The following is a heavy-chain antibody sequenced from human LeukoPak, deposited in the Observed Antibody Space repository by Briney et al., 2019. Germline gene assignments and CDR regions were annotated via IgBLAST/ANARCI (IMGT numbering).Heavy chain of an antibody. V-gene: IGHV3-48*03. CDR2: ISSSGSTI. CDR1: GFTFSSYE. CDR3: ARDRDIVAGAFDAFDI. Sequence: GGSLRLSCAASGFTFSSYEMNWVRQAPGKGLEWVSYISSSGSTIYYADSVKGRFTISRDNAKNSLYPQMNSLRAEDTAVYYCARDRDIVAGAFDAFDIWGQGTMVTVSS. J-gene: IGHJ3*02. D-gene: IGHD5-12*01.